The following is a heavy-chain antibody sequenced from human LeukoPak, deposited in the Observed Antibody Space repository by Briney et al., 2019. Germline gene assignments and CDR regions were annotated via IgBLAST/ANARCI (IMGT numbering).Heavy chain of an antibody. D-gene: IGHD5-18*01. CDR3: ARGFRDTAMFLDY. V-gene: IGHV3-66*01. CDR1: GFTVRNNY. J-gene: IGHJ4*02. CDR2: IYSGGST. Sequence: GGSLRLSCAASGFTVRNNYMSWVRQAPGKGPEWVSVIYSGGSTYYADSVKGRFTISRDNSKNTLYLQMNSLRAEDTAVYYCARGFRDTAMFLDYWGQGTLVTVSS.